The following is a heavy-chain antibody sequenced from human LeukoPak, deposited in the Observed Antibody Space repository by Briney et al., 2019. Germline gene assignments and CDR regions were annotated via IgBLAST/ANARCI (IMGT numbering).Heavy chain of an antibody. D-gene: IGHD6-6*01. Sequence: ASVKVSCKASGYTFTTYGINWVRQAPRQGLEWMGWISAYNGNTNYAQNLQGRVTLTTDTSASTAYMELRSLRSDDTAVYYCARDPIAARPGWFDPWGQGTLVTVSS. CDR1: GYTFTTYG. V-gene: IGHV1-18*01. CDR2: ISAYNGNT. CDR3: ARDPIAARPGWFDP. J-gene: IGHJ5*02.